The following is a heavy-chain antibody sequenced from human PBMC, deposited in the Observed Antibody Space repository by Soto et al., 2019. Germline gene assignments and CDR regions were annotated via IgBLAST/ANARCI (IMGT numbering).Heavy chain of an antibody. V-gene: IGHV4-4*02. Sequence: QVQLQESGPGLVKPSGTLSLTCAVSSGSITSSNWWSWVRQPPGKGLEWIGEVSHTGNTNYIPSLKCRVTISVDKSMNQFSLRLSSVTAADTSVYYCARNRYGGYDVDYWGHGTLVTVSS. CDR1: SGSITSSNW. D-gene: IGHD5-12*01. CDR2: VSHTGNT. J-gene: IGHJ4*01. CDR3: ARNRYGGYDVDY.